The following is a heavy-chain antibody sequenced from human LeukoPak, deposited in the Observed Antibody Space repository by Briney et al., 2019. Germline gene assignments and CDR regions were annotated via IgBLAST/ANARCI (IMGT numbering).Heavy chain of an antibody. CDR1: GFTFSNYV. V-gene: IGHV3-23*01. J-gene: IGHJ6*02. D-gene: IGHD1-26*01. CDR2: ISGSGITT. CDR3: AKEEDPVGRDGMDV. Sequence: GSLRLSCAASGFTFSNYVMGWVRQPPGEGLQWVSVISGSGITTYYARSVKGRFTISRDNSKNTPYLQMNNLRAEDTAIYYCAKEEDPVGRDGMDVWGQGTTVTVSS.